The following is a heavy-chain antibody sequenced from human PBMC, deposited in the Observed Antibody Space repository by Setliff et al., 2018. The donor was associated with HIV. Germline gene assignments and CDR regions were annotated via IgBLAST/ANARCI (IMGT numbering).Heavy chain of an antibody. Sequence: SETLSLTCSVFGASISGSDYYWGWIRQPPGKGLEWIGSIYHSGSTYYNPALKSRVTISEDTSKNQFALKLSSVTAADTAVYYCARERQWLERDYFDYWGQGTLVTVSS. V-gene: IGHV4-39*06. CDR1: GASISGSDYY. D-gene: IGHD6-19*01. CDR3: ARERQWLERDYFDY. CDR2: IYHSGST. J-gene: IGHJ4*02.